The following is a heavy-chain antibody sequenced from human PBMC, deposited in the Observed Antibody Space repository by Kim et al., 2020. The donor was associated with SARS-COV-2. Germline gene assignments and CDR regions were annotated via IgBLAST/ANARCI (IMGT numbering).Heavy chain of an antibody. J-gene: IGHJ4*02. CDR2: IKGDGSEK. Sequence: GGSLRLSCAVSGLTFRNYWMTWVRQAPGKGLEWVANIKGDGSEKYYVDSVKGRFTISRDDANNSLFLQMDSLRAEDTAVYYCARDFHIGYWGQGTQVTVSS. V-gene: IGHV3-7*03. CDR1: GLTFRNYW. D-gene: IGHD2-21*01. CDR3: ARDFHIGY.